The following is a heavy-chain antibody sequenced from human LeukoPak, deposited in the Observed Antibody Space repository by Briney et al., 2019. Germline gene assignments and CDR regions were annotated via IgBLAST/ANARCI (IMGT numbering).Heavy chain of an antibody. CDR1: GYTFTAYY. Sequence: ASVKVSCKTSGYTFTAYYMHWVRQAPGQGLEWMGWINPNNGGTNYAQKFQGRVTMTRDTSISTAYMDLNRLRSDDTAVYYCARDATDIYGDYMYWGQGTLVTVSS. D-gene: IGHD4-17*01. CDR2: INPNNGGT. J-gene: IGHJ4*02. V-gene: IGHV1-2*02. CDR3: ARDATDIYGDYMY.